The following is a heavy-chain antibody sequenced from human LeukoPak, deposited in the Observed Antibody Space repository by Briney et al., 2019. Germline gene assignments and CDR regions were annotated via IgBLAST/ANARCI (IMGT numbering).Heavy chain of an antibody. J-gene: IGHJ4*02. CDR2: ISAYNGNT. V-gene: IGHV1-18*01. CDR3: ARENIVGARGDFDY. D-gene: IGHD1-26*01. CDR1: GYTFTSNG. Sequence: GASAKVSCKASGYTFTSNGISWVRQAPGQGLEWMGWISAYNGNTNYAQKLQGRVTMTTDTSTSTAYMELRSLRSDDTAVYYCARENIVGARGDFDYWGQGTLVTVSS.